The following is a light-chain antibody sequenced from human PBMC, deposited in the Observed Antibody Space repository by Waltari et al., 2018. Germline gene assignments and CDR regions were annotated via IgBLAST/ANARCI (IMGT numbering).Light chain of an antibody. CDR1: SNDVDGYNS. V-gene: IGLV2-14*01. CDR3: SSQSSNNVVL. CDR2: DAS. J-gene: IGLJ2*01. Sequence: QSALTQPASVSGSPGQSVTIFCTGTSNDVDGYNSVSWYQEHPGQAPRVIMYDASDRPSGVSDRFSVAKSGNTASLPISGLQAEDEADYYCSSQSSNNVVLFGGGTKLTVL.